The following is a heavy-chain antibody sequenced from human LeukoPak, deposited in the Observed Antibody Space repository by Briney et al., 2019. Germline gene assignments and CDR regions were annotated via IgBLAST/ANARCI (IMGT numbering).Heavy chain of an antibody. CDR1: RFTFSRYG. V-gene: IGHV3-30*03. CDR2: ISYDGSNK. CDR3: ARQYYYGSGSYYAGEY. J-gene: IGHJ4*02. D-gene: IGHD3-10*01. Sequence: GGSLRLSCAASRFTFSRYGMHSVRQAPGKGLEWVAVISYDGSNKYYADSVKGRFTISRDNSKNTLYLQMNSLRAEGTAVYYCARQYYYGSGSYYAGEYWGQGTLVTVSS.